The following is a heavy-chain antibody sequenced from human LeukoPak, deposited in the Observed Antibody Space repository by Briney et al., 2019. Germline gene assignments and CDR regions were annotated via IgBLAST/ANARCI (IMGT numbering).Heavy chain of an antibody. Sequence: TGGSLRLSCAASGFTFSSYEMNWVRQAPGKGLEWVSYISSSGSTIYYADSVKGRFTISRDNAKNSLYLQMNSLRAEDTAVYYCASGPGSSGWYYFDYWGQGTLVTVSS. CDR3: ASGPGSSGWYYFDY. V-gene: IGHV3-48*03. CDR1: GFTFSSYE. D-gene: IGHD6-19*01. J-gene: IGHJ4*02. CDR2: ISSSGSTI.